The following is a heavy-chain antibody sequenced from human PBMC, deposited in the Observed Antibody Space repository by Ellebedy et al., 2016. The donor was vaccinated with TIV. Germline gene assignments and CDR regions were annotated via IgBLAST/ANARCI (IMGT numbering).Heavy chain of an antibody. Sequence: GESLKISXAASGFTFSSYAMHWVRQAPGKGLEWVAVISYDGSNKYYADSVKGRFAISRDNSKNTLYLQMYSLRAEDTAVYYCARDQQLGPHDAFDIWGQGTMVTVSS. V-gene: IGHV3-30*09. CDR2: ISYDGSNK. J-gene: IGHJ3*02. D-gene: IGHD6-6*01. CDR1: GFTFSSYA. CDR3: ARDQQLGPHDAFDI.